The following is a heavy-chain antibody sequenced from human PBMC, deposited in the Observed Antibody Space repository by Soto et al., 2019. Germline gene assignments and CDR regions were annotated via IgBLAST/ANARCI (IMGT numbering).Heavy chain of an antibody. CDR1: GGSFSGYY. D-gene: IGHD1-7*01. J-gene: IGHJ4*02. CDR2: INHSGST. V-gene: IGHV4-34*01. Sequence: QVQLQQWGAGLLKPSETLSLTCAVYGGSFSGYYWSWIRQPPGKGLEWIGEINHSGSTNYNPSLKSRVTISVDTSKNQFSLKLSSVTAADTAVYYCARLDWNFHFDYWGQGTLVTVSS. CDR3: ARLDWNFHFDY.